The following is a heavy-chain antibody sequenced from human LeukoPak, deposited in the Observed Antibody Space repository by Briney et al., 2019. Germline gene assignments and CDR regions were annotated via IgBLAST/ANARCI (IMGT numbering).Heavy chain of an antibody. CDR2: IIPIFGTA. Sequence: ASVRVSCKVSGYSLSDSSMHWVRQAPGQGLEWMGGIIPIFGTANYAQKFQGRVTITADESTSTAYMELSSLRSEDTAVYYCAVTFDYWGQGTLVTVSS. D-gene: IGHD4-11*01. V-gene: IGHV1-69*13. CDR1: GYSLSDSS. J-gene: IGHJ4*02. CDR3: AVTFDY.